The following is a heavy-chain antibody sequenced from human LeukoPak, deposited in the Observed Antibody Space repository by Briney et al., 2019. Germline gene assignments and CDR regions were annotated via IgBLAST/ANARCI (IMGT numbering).Heavy chain of an antibody. J-gene: IGHJ4*02. D-gene: IGHD3-16*01. CDR1: GFTFSNAW. Sequence: GGSLRLSCAASGFTFSNAWMSWVRQAAGEGLEWVGLIKSKTDGGTTDYAAPVKGRFTISRDDSKTTLYLQMNSLKTEDTAVYYCTTGGGDTDYWGQGTLVTVSS. V-gene: IGHV3-15*01. CDR3: TTGGGDTDY. CDR2: IKSKTDGGTT.